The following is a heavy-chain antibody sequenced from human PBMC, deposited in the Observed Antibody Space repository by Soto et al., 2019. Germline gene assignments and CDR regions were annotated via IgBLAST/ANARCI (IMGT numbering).Heavy chain of an antibody. Sequence: ASVKVSCKASGFTFTGHYIHWFRQATGQGLEWMGWMNPNSGNTGYAQKFQGRVTMTRNTSISTAYMELSSLRSEDTAVYYCARGLESNPYEYWGQGTMLTVSS. J-gene: IGHJ4*02. CDR2: MNPNSGNT. CDR1: GFTFTGHY. V-gene: IGHV1-8*02. CDR3: ARGLESNPYEY.